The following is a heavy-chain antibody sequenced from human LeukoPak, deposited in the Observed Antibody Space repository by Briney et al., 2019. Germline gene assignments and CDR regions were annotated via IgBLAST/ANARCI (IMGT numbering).Heavy chain of an antibody. CDR2: IYYSGRT. CDR1: GGSISSSSYY. CDR3: AREGVGYSSGWYRRGPNFDY. V-gene: IGHV4-39*02. J-gene: IGHJ4*02. Sequence: SETLSLTCTVSGGSISSSSYYWGWIRQPPGKGLEWIGSIYYSGRTYYNPSLKSRVTISVDTSKNQFSLKLSSVTAADTAVYYCAREGVGYSSGWYRRGPNFDYWGQGTLVTVSS. D-gene: IGHD6-19*01.